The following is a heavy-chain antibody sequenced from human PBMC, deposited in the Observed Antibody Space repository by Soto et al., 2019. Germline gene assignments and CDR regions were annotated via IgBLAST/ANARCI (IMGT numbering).Heavy chain of an antibody. CDR1: GFTFSSYW. V-gene: IGHV3-74*01. J-gene: IGHJ3*02. CDR2: INSDGSST. D-gene: IGHD6-13*01. Sequence: EVQLVESGGGLVQPGGSLRLSCAASGFTFSSYWMHWVRQAPGKGLVWVSRINSDGSSTSYADSVKGRFTISRDNAKNTLYLQMNSLGAEDTAVYYCARVRYSSSPSAFDIWGQGTMVTVSS. CDR3: ARVRYSSSPSAFDI.